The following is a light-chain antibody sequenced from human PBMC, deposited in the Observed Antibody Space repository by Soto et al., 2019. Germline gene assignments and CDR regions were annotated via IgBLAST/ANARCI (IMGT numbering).Light chain of an antibody. Sequence: DIQMTQSPSSLSASVGDRVTITCRASQSISTYLNWYQQKLGEAPNLLIYTASTLQSGVPSRFSGSGSETDFTLTISSLRPEDFATYYCQQSYSTPPTFGRGTKLEIK. J-gene: IGKJ2*01. V-gene: IGKV1-39*01. CDR3: QQSYSTPPT. CDR2: TAS. CDR1: QSISTY.